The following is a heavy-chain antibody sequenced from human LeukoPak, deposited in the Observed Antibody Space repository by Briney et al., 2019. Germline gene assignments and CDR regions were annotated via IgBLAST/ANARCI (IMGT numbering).Heavy chain of an antibody. CDR1: GYTFTSYG. CDR2: ISAYNGNT. V-gene: IGHV1-18*01. J-gene: IGHJ5*02. D-gene: IGHD6-13*01. Sequence: ASVKVSYKASGYTFTSYGISWVRQAPGQGLEWMGWISAYNGNTNYAQKLQGRVTMTTDTSTSTAYMELRSLRSDDTAVYYCARAVPRMAAANKAWFWFDPWGQGTLVTVSS. CDR3: ARAVPRMAAANKAWFWFDP.